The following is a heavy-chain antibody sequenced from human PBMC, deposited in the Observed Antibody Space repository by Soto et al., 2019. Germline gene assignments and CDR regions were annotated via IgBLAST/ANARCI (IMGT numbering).Heavy chain of an antibody. CDR1: GDTFNKYA. CDR2: IIPIFGTA. D-gene: IGHD3-3*01. CDR3: ARGARFLEWLSFDH. Sequence: QVQLEQSGAEVKTLGSSVKVSCKASGDTFNKYAISWVRQAPGQGLEWMGGIIPIFGTANYAPQFLDRVTITADEATSTAYMELTSLKSDDTAVYFCARGARFLEWLSFDHWGQGTLVTVSS. V-gene: IGHV1-69*12. J-gene: IGHJ4*02.